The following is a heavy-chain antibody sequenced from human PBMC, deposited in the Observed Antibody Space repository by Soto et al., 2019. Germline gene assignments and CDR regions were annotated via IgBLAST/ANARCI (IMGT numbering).Heavy chain of an antibody. D-gene: IGHD2-21*02. CDR2: IHHDGST. J-gene: IGHJ4*02. CDR1: GGSSSSHS. Sequence: SSETLSLTCAISGGSSSSHSKSWVRQPPGKGLEWIGEIHHDGSTNYNPSLKSRVTIPGDTSKNHFSLELSSVTAADTAVYYCATYDVGTIIQDYWGQGTLVTVSS. CDR3: ATYDVGTIIQDY. V-gene: IGHV4-34*01.